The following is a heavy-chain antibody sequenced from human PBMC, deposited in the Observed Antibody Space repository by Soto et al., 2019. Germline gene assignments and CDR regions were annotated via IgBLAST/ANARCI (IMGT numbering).Heavy chain of an antibody. CDR3: ARESDWPRRYFRS. CDR2: IYYSGTT. J-gene: IGHJ4*02. CDR1: GYSISSSNW. Sequence: SETLSLTCAVSGYSISSSNWWGWIRQPPGKGLEWIGYIYYSGTTYYNPSLKSRVTMSVDTSKNQFSLKLTSVTAVDTAVYYCARESDWPRRYFRSWGPGALVTVS. V-gene: IGHV4-28*03. D-gene: IGHD2-21*01.